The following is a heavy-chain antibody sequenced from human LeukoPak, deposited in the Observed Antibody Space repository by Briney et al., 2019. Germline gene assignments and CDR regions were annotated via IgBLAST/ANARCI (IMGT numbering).Heavy chain of an antibody. J-gene: IGHJ3*02. CDR3: AREYSYGHGGFDI. D-gene: IGHD5-18*01. CDR1: GYTFTGYY. CDR2: INPNSGGT. Sequence: GASVKVSCKASGYTFTGYYMHWVRQAPGQGLEWMGRINPNSGGTNYAQKFQGRVTMTRDTSISTAYMELSRLRSDDTAVYYCAREYSYGHGGFDIWGQGTMVTVSS. V-gene: IGHV1-2*06.